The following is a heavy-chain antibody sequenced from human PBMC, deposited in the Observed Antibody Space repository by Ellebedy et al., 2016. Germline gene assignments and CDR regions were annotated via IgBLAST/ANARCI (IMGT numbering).Heavy chain of an antibody. D-gene: IGHD6-13*01. V-gene: IGHV3-30*03. CDR1: GFTFSSYG. CDR3: ARDYSSSWRLTNVDY. Sequence: GESLKISCAASGFTFSSYGMHWVRQAPGKGLEWVADISYDGGNENYADSVKGRFTISIDNSKNTLYLQVNSLRAEDTAVYYCARDYSSSWRLTNVDYWGQGTLVIVSS. CDR2: ISYDGGNE. J-gene: IGHJ4*02.